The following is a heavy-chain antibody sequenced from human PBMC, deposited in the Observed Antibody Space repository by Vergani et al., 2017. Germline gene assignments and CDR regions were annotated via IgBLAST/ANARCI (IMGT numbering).Heavy chain of an antibody. CDR2: ISYDVSNK. D-gene: IGHD3-3*01. J-gene: IGHJ4*02. Sequence: QVQLVESGGGVVQPGRSLRLSCAASGFTFSSYAMHWVRQAPGKGLEWVAVISYDVSNKYYADSVKGRFTISRDNSKNTLYLQMNSLRAEDTAVYYCARSGYYDFWSADYWGQGTLVTVSS. CDR1: GFTFSSYA. CDR3: ARSGYYDFWSADY. V-gene: IGHV3-30-3*01.